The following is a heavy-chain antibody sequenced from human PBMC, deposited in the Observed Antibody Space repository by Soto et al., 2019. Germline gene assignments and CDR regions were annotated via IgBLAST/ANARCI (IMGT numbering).Heavy chain of an antibody. CDR2: IYYSGST. CDR1: GGSISSYY. Sequence: SETLSLTCTVSGGSISSYYWSWIRQPPGKGLEWIGYIYYSGSTYYNPSLKSRVTISVDTSKNQFSLKLSSVTAADTAMYYCARSIDSWGQGTLVTVSS. CDR3: ARSIDS. J-gene: IGHJ5*01. V-gene: IGHV4-59*12.